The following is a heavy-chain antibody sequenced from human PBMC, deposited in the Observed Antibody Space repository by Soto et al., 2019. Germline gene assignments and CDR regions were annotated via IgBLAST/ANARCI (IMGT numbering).Heavy chain of an antibody. Sequence: QVQLVQSGAEVKKPGASVKVSCKASGYTFTSYGISWVRQAPGQGLEWMGWISAYNGNTNYAQKLQGRVTMTTDTSTSTGYMELRSLRSDDTAVYYCSRASGYDSSGYYYGGCMDVWGQGTTVTVSS. CDR3: SRASGYDSSGYYYGGCMDV. J-gene: IGHJ6*02. V-gene: IGHV1-18*01. D-gene: IGHD3-22*01. CDR2: ISAYNGNT. CDR1: GYTFTSYG.